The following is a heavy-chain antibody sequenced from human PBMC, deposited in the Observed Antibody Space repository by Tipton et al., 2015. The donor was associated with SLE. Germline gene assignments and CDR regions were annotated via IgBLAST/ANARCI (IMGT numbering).Heavy chain of an antibody. V-gene: IGHV4-30-2*01. D-gene: IGHD2-2*01. Sequence: TLSLTCTVSGGSIGSGGYSWNWIRQPPGKGLEWIGYVYHSGTTYYNPSLKSRLTISLDTSKNQFSLKLSSVTAADTAVYYCARGSTGIVVVPAAHYYYYYMDVWGKGTTVTVSS. J-gene: IGHJ6*03. CDR3: ARGSTGIVVVPAAHYYYYYMDV. CDR2: VYHSGTT. CDR1: GGSIGSGGYS.